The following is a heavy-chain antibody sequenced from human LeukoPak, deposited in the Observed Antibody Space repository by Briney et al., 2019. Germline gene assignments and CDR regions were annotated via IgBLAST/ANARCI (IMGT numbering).Heavy chain of an antibody. CDR3: ARQNDFWIGYHDY. CDR2: IYNSGNT. J-gene: IGHJ4*02. Sequence: PSETLSLTCTVSGGSISSYYWSWFRQPPGKGLEWIGYIYNSGNTNYNPSLKSRVTISVDTSTNQFSLRLSSVTAADTAVYYCARQNDFWIGYHDYWGQGTLVTVSS. D-gene: IGHD3-3*01. CDR1: GGSISSYY. V-gene: IGHV4-59*08.